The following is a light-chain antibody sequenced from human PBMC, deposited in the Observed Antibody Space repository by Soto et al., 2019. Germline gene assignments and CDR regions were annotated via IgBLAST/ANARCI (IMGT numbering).Light chain of an antibody. CDR2: DAS. V-gene: IGKV3-11*01. CDR1: QSISRY. J-gene: IGKJ1*01. CDR3: QQRSNWPWT. Sequence: EMVLTQSPATLSLSPGERATLSCRASQSISRYLAWYQQKPGQAPRLLIYDASNRATGIPARFSGSGSGTDFPLTISSLEPEDFAVYYCQQRSNWPWTFGQGTKVEIK.